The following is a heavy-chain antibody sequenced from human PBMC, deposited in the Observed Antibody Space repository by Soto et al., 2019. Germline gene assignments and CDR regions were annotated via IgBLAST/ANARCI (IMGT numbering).Heavy chain of an antibody. J-gene: IGHJ6*02. CDR1: GYTFTSYD. CDR3: ARSSRNYCSSTSCYTVYYYYGMDV. Sequence: RASVKVSCKASGYTFTSYDINWVRQATGQGLEWMGWMNPNSGNTGYAQKFQGRVTMTRNTSISTAYMELSSLRSEDTAVCYCARSSRNYCSSTSCYTVYYYYGMDVWGQGTTVTVSS. D-gene: IGHD2-2*02. CDR2: MNPNSGNT. V-gene: IGHV1-8*01.